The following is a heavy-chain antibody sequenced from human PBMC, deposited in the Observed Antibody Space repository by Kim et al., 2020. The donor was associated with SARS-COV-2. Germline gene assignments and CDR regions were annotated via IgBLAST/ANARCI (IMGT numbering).Heavy chain of an antibody. CDR1: GFTFSNFA. D-gene: IGHD3-22*01. CDR3: AKVGSSLSSGYSFFDL. J-gene: IGHJ4*02. CDR2: IHTRGDTT. V-gene: IGHV3-23*01. Sequence: GGSLRLSCAASGFTFSNFAMTWVRQAPGQGPEWVASIHTRGDTTYYADSVKGRFTISRDNFENTLFLQMNSLRAEDTALYYCAKVGSSLSSGYSFFDLWGQGALVAVSS.